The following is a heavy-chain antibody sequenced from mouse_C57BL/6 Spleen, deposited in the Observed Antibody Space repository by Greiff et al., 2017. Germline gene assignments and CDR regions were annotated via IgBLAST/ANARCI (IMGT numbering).Heavy chain of an antibody. CDR2: IYPGVGDT. V-gene: IGHV1-82*01. D-gene: IGHD2-3*01. Sequence: QVQLQQSGPELVKPGASVKISCKASGYAFSSSWMNWVKQRPGKGLEWIGRIYPGVGDTNYNGKFKGKATLTADKSSSTAYMQLSSLTSEDSAVYFCARGGLLPFDYWGQGTTLTVSS. CDR3: ARGGLLPFDY. CDR1: GYAFSSSW. J-gene: IGHJ2*01.